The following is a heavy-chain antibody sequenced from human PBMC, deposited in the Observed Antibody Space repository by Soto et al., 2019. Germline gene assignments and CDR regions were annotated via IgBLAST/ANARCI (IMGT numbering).Heavy chain of an antibody. Sequence: QVHLQESGPGQVRPSQTLSLSCSVSGGSISRGAYFWTWIRQFPGKGLEWIAYISYTGATYYNPSLKSRFTLLADTSKNQFSLMLNSVTSADTAFYYCARGGPVSVSPAWQLLGYFDYWGQGTLVTVSS. CDR2: ISYTGAT. V-gene: IGHV4-31*03. J-gene: IGHJ4*02. CDR1: GGSISRGAYF. CDR3: ARGGPVSVSPAWQLLGYFDY. D-gene: IGHD2-15*01.